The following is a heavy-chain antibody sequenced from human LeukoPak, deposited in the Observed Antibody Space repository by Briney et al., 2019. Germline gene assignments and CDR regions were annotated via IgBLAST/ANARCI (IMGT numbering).Heavy chain of an antibody. J-gene: IGHJ4*02. Sequence: GGFLRLSCAASGFTFSSYSMNWVRQAPGKGLEWMAFIRSDGSNKYYADSVKGRFTISRDNSKNTLYLQMNSLRAEDTAVYYCAKDGAVAGRVFDYWGQGTLVTVSS. V-gene: IGHV3-30*02. CDR2: IRSDGSNK. CDR3: AKDGAVAGRVFDY. CDR1: GFTFSSYS. D-gene: IGHD6-19*01.